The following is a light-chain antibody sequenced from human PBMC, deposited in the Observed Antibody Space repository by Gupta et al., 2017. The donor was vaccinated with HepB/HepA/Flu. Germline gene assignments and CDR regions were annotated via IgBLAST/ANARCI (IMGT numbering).Light chain of an antibody. CDR3: QHYGSSPYT. CDR2: GAS. V-gene: IGKV3-20*01. J-gene: IGKJ2*01. Sequence: IVLTQSPRTLSLSPGERATLSCRASQNVSSSYLAWYQQKPGQAPRLLIYGASSRATGIPDRFSGSGSGADFTLTLSRLEPEDFAVYYCQHYGSSPYTFGQGTKLEI. CDR1: QNVSSSY.